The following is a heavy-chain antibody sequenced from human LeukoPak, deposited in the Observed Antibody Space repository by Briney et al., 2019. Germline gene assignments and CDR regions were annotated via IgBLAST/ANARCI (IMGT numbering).Heavy chain of an antibody. Sequence: SETLSLTCTVSGGSISSGGYYWSWIRQHPGKGLEWIGYIYYSESTNYNPSLKSRVTISVDTSKKYSSLKLRSVTAADTAVYYCARASYGARVGYWGQGTLVTVSS. V-gene: IGHV4-31*03. D-gene: IGHD4-17*01. CDR2: IYYSEST. CDR3: ARASYGARVGY. CDR1: GGSISSGGYY. J-gene: IGHJ4*02.